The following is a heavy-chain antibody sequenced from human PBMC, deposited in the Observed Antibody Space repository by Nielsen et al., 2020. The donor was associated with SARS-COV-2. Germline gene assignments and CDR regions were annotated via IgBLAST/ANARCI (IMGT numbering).Heavy chain of an antibody. CDR1: GDSISSSDYY. V-gene: IGHV4-30-4*01. CDR3: ARYYVSGMYGMDV. CDR2: IYHSGST. Sequence: SETLSLTCTVSGDSISSSDYYWSWIRQPPGKGLEWITYIYHSGSTYYNPSLKSRVSISVDTSKNQFSLNLSFVTAADTAMYYCARYYVSGMYGMDVWGPGTTVTVSS. J-gene: IGHJ6*02. D-gene: IGHD3-10*01.